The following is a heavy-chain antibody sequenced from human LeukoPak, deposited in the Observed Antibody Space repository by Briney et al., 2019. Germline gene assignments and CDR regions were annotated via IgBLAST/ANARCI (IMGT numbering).Heavy chain of an antibody. V-gene: IGHV3-64D*06. J-gene: IGHJ4*02. CDR3: VPKGTEGY. CDR2: ISPTGDST. CDR1: GFAFSGYA. Sequence: PGGSLRLSCSASGFAFSGYAMHRVRQAPGKGLQYVSAISPTGDSTYYADSVKGRFSISRDNSKNTLYLQVSSLRPEDTAVYYCVPKGTEGYWGQGTLVTVSS.